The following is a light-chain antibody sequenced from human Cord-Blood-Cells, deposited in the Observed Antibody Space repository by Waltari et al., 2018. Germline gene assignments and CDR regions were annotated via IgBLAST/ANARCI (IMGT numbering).Light chain of an antibody. CDR1: SSNIGAGYD. V-gene: IGLV1-40*01. CDR2: GNS. Sequence: QSVLTQPPSVSGAPGQRVTISCTGSSSNIGAGYDVHWYQQLPGTAPKLLIYGNSNRPSGVPDRFSGSMSGTSASLAITGLQAEDEADYYCQSYDSSLSGYNYVFGTGTKVTVL. CDR3: QSYDSSLSGYNYV. J-gene: IGLJ1*01.